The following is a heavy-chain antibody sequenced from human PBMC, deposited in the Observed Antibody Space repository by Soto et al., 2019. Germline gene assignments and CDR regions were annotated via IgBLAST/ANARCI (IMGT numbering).Heavy chain of an antibody. D-gene: IGHD2-8*02. V-gene: IGHV1-2*02. J-gene: IGHJ4*02. CDR2: INPDSGAT. Sequence: HEHLVQSGAEVKRPGASLKVSCKASGYSFTGYYIHWVRQAPGQGLEWMGWINPDSGATNYAQNFHGRVTLTSDTSNSTASMDLTSLTSDDTAVYYCARGDYGTGGYPFPYFDYWGQGTLVIVSS. CDR3: ARGDYGTGGYPFPYFDY. CDR1: GYSFTGYY.